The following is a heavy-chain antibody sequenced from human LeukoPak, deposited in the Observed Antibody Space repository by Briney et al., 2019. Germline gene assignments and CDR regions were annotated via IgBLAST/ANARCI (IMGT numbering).Heavy chain of an antibody. D-gene: IGHD6-19*01. CDR3: AKDRLGSGWYGRLGDY. CDR1: GFSFGSYG. J-gene: IGHJ4*02. CDR2: ISYDGSNK. V-gene: IGHV3-30*18. Sequence: GGSLRLSCAASGFSFGSYGIHWVRQAPGKGLEWVAVISYDGSNKYYADSVKGRFTISRDNSKNTLYLQMNSLRAEDTAVYYCAKDRLGSGWYGRLGDYWGQGTLVTVSS.